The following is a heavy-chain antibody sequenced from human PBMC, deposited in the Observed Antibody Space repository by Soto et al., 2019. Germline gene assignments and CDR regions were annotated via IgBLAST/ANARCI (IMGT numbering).Heavy chain of an antibody. CDR3: LLRPSVGPTTTFDS. CDR1: GFSLNTSGVG. J-gene: IGHJ5*01. D-gene: IGHD1-26*01. Sequence: QITLEESGPTLVRPTQTLTLTCSFSGFSLNTSGVGVAWVRRPPGKALEWLALIYWDDDTRYNPSLRSRLTIXXXNXXNQVVLPLTNVDPGDTATYHCLLRPSVGPTTTFDSWGQGSLVTVSS. CDR2: IYWDDDT. V-gene: IGHV2-5*02.